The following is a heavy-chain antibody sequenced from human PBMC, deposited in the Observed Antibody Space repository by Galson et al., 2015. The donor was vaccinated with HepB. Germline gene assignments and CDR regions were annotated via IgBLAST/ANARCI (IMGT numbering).Heavy chain of an antibody. CDR1: GFTFSSYA. J-gene: IGHJ4*02. CDR2: ITSSGGGT. D-gene: IGHD1-20*01. Sequence: SLRLSCAASGFTFSSYAMSWVRQAPGKGLEWVSSITSSGGGTYYVDSVKGRFTISRDNSKNTLSLQMNSLRAEDTAIYYCAKRPITSPAPFDYWGPGTLVTVSS. CDR3: AKRPITSPAPFDY. V-gene: IGHV3-23*01.